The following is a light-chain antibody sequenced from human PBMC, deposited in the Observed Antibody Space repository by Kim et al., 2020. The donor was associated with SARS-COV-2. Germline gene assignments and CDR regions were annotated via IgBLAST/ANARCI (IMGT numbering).Light chain of an antibody. CDR3: QVWGSAGDHRV. CDR1: NIGSKS. V-gene: IGLV3-21*04. CDR2: FDS. Sequence: SYELTQPPSVSVAPGKTASITCGGNNIGSKSVHWYQQRPGQAPVLVIYFDSDRPSGIPERFSGSNSGTTATLTISSVEAGDEAANYCQVWGSAGDHRVFG. J-gene: IGLJ3*02.